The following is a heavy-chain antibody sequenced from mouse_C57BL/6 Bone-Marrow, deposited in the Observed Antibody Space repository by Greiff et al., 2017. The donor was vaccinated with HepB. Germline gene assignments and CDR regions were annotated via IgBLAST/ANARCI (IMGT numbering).Heavy chain of an antibody. CDR1: GFNIKDDY. CDR3: TTCLYDYYAMDY. CDR2: IDPENGDT. D-gene: IGHD1-3*01. V-gene: IGHV14-4*01. Sequence: EVQLQQSGAELVRPGASVKLSCTASGFNIKDDYMHWVKQRPEQGLEWIGWIDPENGDTEYASKFQGKATISADTSSNTAYLQLSSLTSEDTAVYYCTTCLYDYYAMDYWGQGTSVTVSS. J-gene: IGHJ4*01.